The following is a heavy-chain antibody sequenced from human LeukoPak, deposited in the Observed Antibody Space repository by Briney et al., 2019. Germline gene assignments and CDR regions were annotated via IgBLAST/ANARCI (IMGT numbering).Heavy chain of an antibody. J-gene: IGHJ6*03. CDR1: GFTFSSYA. Sequence: PVGSLRLSCAASGFTFSSYAMSWVRQAPGKGLEWVSAISGSGGSTYYADSVNGRFTIYRDNSKNTLYLQMNSLRAEDTAVYYCAKGSRGVRNYYHYYMDVWGKGTTVTVSS. V-gene: IGHV3-23*01. CDR3: AKGSRGVRNYYHYYMDV. CDR2: ISGSGGST. D-gene: IGHD3-10*01.